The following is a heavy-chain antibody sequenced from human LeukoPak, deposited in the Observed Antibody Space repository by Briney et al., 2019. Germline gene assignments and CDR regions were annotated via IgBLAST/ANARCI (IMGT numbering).Heavy chain of an antibody. D-gene: IGHD5-12*01. CDR3: ARGGYALVVDY. J-gene: IGHJ4*02. Sequence: GGSLGLSCAASGFTFSSYDMHWVRQAPGKGLEWVAVIWYDGGNKYYADSVKGRFTISRDNSKNTLFLQMNSLRAADTAVYYCARGGYALVVDYWGQGTLVTVSS. CDR2: IWYDGGNK. CDR1: GFTFSSYD. V-gene: IGHV3-33*01.